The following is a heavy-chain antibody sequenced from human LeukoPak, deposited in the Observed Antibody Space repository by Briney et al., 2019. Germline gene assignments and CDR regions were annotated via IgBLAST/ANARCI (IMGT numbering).Heavy chain of an antibody. CDR2: ISWNSGSI. CDR1: GFTFDDYA. Sequence: GGSLRLSCAASGFTFDDYAMHWVRQAPGKGLEWVSGISWNSGSIGYADSVKGRFTISRDNAKNSLYLQMNSLRAEDTAVYYCARDLVKQQLVRGYYYGMDVWGQGTTVTVSS. J-gene: IGHJ6*02. D-gene: IGHD6-13*01. V-gene: IGHV3-9*01. CDR3: ARDLVKQQLVRGYYYGMDV.